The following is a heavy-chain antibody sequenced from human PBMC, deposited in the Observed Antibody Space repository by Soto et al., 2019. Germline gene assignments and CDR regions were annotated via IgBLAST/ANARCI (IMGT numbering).Heavy chain of an antibody. CDR1: GFTFSSYA. CDR2: ISYDGSNK. V-gene: IGHV3-30-3*01. CDR3: ARDLRGGMDV. Sequence: PGGSLRLSCAASGFTFSSYAMHWVRQAPGKGLEWVAVISYDGSNKYYADSVKGRFTISRDNSKNTLYLQMNSLRAEDTAVYYCARDLRGGMDVWGQGTTVTV. D-gene: IGHD3-10*01. J-gene: IGHJ6*02.